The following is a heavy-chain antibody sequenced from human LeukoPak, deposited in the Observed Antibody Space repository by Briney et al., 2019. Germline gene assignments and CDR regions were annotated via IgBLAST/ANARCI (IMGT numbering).Heavy chain of an antibody. CDR3: ARGAYYYED. CDR2: ISSSSSTI. V-gene: IGHV3-48*01. D-gene: IGHD3-22*01. CDR1: GFTFRSYD. J-gene: IGHJ1*01. Sequence: GSLRLSCVTSGFTFRSYDMSWVRQAPGKGLEWVSYISSSSSTIYYADSVKGRFTISRDNAKNSLYLQMNSLRAEDTAVYYCARGAYYYEDWGQGTLVTVSS.